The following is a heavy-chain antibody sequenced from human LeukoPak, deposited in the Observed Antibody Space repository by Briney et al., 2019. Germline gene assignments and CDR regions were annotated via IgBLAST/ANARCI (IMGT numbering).Heavy chain of an antibody. CDR2: IRYDGSNK. CDR3: ARDLNWAGY. CDR1: GFTFSSYG. V-gene: IGHV3-30*02. Sequence: PGGSLRLSCAAPGFTFSSYGMHWVRQAPGKGLEWVAFIRYDGSNKYYADSVKGRFTISRDNSKNTLYLQMNSLRVEDTAVYYCARDLNWAGYWGQGTLVTVSS. J-gene: IGHJ4*02. D-gene: IGHD3-10*01.